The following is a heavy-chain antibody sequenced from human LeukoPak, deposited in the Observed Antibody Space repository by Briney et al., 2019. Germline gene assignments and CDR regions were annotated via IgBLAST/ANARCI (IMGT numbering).Heavy chain of an antibody. Sequence: GGSLRLSCAASGFTFSSYAMSWVRQAPGKGLEWVSAISDSGGSTYYADSVKGRFTISRDNSKNTLYLQMNSLRAEDTAVYYCARAMVRGDYEYYFDYWGQGTLVTVSS. D-gene: IGHD3-10*01. CDR1: GFTFSSYA. V-gene: IGHV3-23*01. CDR3: ARAMVRGDYEYYFDY. J-gene: IGHJ4*02. CDR2: ISDSGGST.